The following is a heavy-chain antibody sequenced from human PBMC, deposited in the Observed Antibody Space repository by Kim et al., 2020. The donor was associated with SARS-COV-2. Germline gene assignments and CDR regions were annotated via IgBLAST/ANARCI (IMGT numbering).Heavy chain of an antibody. J-gene: IGHJ5*02. CDR2: IDDGGRT. V-gene: IGHV4-34*01. Sequence: SETLSLTCAVHGYGVSFSGYDWSWIRQPPGKGLEWIGEIDDGGRTKYTPSLRGRVTISVDTSQNQFSLKLSSVTVADTAFYYCARVSSGFGIVVVPAATEYHLFGPWGQGTLVTVSS. D-gene: IGHD2-2*01. CDR3: ARVSSGFGIVVVPAATEYHLFGP. CDR1: GVSFSGYD.